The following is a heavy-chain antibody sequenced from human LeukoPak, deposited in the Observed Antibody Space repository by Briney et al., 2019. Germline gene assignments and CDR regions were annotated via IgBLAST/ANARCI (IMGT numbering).Heavy chain of an antibody. CDR3: ARGGWFGELLFDY. D-gene: IGHD3-10*01. J-gene: IGHJ4*02. CDR1: GFTFDDYG. Sequence: GGSLRLSCAASGFTFDDYGMSWVRHAPGKGLEWVSGINWNGGSTGYADSVKGRFTISRDNAKNSLYLQMSSLRAEDTALYYCARGGWFGELLFDYWGQGTVVIVSS. V-gene: IGHV3-20*04. CDR2: INWNGGST.